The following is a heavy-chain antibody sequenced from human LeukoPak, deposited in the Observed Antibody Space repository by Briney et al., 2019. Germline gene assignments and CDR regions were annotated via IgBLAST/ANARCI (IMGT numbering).Heavy chain of an antibody. CDR2: IRSKANSYAT. CDR3: TTNDCGDYYYYGMDV. Sequence: GGSLRLSCAASGFTFSGSAMHWVRQASGKGLEWVGRIRSKANSYATAYAASVKGRFTISRDDSKNTAYLQMNSLKTEDTAVYYCTTNDCGDYYYYGMDVWGQGTTVTVSS. V-gene: IGHV3-73*01. CDR1: GFTFSGSA. J-gene: IGHJ6*02. D-gene: IGHD2-21*02.